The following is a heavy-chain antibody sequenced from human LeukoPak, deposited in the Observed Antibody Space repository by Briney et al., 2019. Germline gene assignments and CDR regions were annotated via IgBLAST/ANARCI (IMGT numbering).Heavy chain of an antibody. J-gene: IGHJ4*02. CDR2: IKKDGSEK. CDR1: GFTFSSYW. V-gene: IGHV3-7*01. D-gene: IGHD5-18*01. Sequence: GGPLRLSCAASGFTFSSYWMSWVRQAPGKGLEWVANIKKDGSEKYYVDSVKGRFTISRDNAKTSLYLQMNSLRAEDTAVYYCARDLSGVTGYTYGRGIDYWGQGTLVTVSS. CDR3: ARDLSGVTGYTYGRGIDY.